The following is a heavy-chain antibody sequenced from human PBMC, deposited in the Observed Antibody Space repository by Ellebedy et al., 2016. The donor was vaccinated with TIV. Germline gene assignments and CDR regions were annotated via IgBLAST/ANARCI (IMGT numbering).Heavy chain of an antibody. Sequence: GESLKISCVASGFTFSNYNMNWVRQSPGKGLEWVSSIRSTGSDTYYAESVKVRFTISRDNAQDTLVLQMNSLRAEDTAVYFCSRGWSTPDSWGQGTLVIVSS. V-gene: IGHV3-21*06. D-gene: IGHD2-15*01. CDR2: IRSTGSDT. J-gene: IGHJ4*02. CDR3: SRGWSTPDS. CDR1: GFTFSNYN.